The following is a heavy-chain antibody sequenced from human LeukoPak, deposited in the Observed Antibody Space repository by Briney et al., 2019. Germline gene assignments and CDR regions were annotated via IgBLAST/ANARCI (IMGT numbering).Heavy chain of an antibody. D-gene: IGHD2-21*01. CDR1: GFTFTNAW. Sequence: GGSLRLSCAASGFTFTNAWMTWVRQAPGKGLEWVGRIKGKTDVGTIDYAAPVKGRFTISRDDSKNTLYLQLSSLKTDDTAVYYCTTGELNWGQGTLVTVSS. V-gene: IGHV3-15*01. J-gene: IGHJ4*02. CDR2: IKGKTDVGTI. CDR3: TTGELN.